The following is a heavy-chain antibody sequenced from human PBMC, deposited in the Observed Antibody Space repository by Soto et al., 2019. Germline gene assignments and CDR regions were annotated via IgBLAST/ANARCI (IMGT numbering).Heavy chain of an antibody. D-gene: IGHD4-17*01. J-gene: IGHJ4*02. CDR2: VTDNGRST. CDR3: AKERATTTAFDY. Sequence: LRLSCAASGFTFSRDGMSWVRQAPGKGLEWVSLVTDNGRSTYYADSVKGRFTISRDNTKNTLFLQMNSLRAEDTAVYYCAKERATTTAFDYWGQGALVTVSS. V-gene: IGHV3-23*01. CDR1: GFTFSRDG.